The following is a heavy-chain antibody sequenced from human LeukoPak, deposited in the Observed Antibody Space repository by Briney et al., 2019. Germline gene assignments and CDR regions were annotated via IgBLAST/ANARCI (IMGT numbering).Heavy chain of an antibody. Sequence: SETLSLTCAVSGGSISSYCWSWIRQPPGKGLEWIGYIYYSGSTNYNPSLKSRVTISVDTSKNQFSLKLSSVTAADTAVYYCARARYSGSCPYDYWGQGTLVTVSS. D-gene: IGHD6-13*01. CDR3: ARARYSGSCPYDY. V-gene: IGHV4-59*01. J-gene: IGHJ4*02. CDR2: IYYSGST. CDR1: GGSISSYC.